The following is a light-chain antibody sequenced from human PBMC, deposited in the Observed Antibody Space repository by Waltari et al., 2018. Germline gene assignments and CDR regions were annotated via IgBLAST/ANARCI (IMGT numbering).Light chain of an antibody. CDR1: QSIGNS. V-gene: IGKV3-11*01. J-gene: IGKJ2*01. CDR2: DAS. Sequence: TVLTQSPATLSLSPGERATLSCRPSQSIGNSLAWYQQKPGQPPRLLMFDASIRATGIPARFSGSGSGTDFTLTISSLEPEDLAVYYCQQRSNPPAYTFGQGTKVEIK. CDR3: QQRSNPPAYT.